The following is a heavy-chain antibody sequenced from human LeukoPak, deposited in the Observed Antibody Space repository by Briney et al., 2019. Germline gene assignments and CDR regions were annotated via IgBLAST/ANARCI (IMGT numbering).Heavy chain of an antibody. CDR1: GGSIRSSRYY. J-gene: IGHJ4*02. D-gene: IGHD5-24*01. CDR2: IYYSGST. Sequence: SETLSLTCTVSGGSIRSSRYYWGWIRQPPGKGLEWIGTIYYSGSTFYNPSLKSRVSVSLDTSRNQFSLKVYSVTAADTAVFYCARVRDGYNYNFDYWGQGTLVTVSS. CDR3: ARVRDGYNYNFDY. V-gene: IGHV4-39*07.